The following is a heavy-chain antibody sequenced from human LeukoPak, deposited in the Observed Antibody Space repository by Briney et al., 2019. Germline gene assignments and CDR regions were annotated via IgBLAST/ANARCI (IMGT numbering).Heavy chain of an antibody. Sequence: ASVKVSCKASGYTFTGYYMHWVRQAPGQGLEWMGWINPNSGGTNYAQKFQGRVTMTRDTSISTAYMELSRLRSDDTAVYYCARQGTNYYDSSGYYLWGQGTLVTVSS. CDR1: GYTFTGYY. CDR2: INPNSGGT. D-gene: IGHD3-22*01. CDR3: ARQGTNYYDSSGYYL. J-gene: IGHJ4*02. V-gene: IGHV1-2*02.